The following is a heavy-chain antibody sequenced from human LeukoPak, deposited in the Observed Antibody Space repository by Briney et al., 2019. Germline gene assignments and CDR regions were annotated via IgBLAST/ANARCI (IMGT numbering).Heavy chain of an antibody. CDR2: IYSGGST. J-gene: IGHJ3*02. CDR3: ARGIYSRSPGI. D-gene: IGHD6-13*01. CDR1: VLTPSGNY. V-gene: IGHV3-53*04. Sequence: GGSLRLSCVACVLTPSGNYMSTGSQAPGQGLEWVSVIYSGGSTYYADSVKGRFTITRHNSKNTLFLQRNSLRAEDTAVYYCARGIYSRSPGIWGQGTMVTVSS.